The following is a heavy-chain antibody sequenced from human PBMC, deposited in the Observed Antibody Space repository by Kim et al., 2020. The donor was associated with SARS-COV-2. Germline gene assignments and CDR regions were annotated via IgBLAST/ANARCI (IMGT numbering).Heavy chain of an antibody. CDR3: ARDLAGAFDI. D-gene: IGHD2-15*01. Sequence: NPTYAQGFTGRFVFSLDTSVSTAYLQISSLKAEDTAVYYCARDLAGAFDIWVQGTMVTVSS. V-gene: IGHV7-4-1*02. J-gene: IGHJ3*02. CDR2: NP.